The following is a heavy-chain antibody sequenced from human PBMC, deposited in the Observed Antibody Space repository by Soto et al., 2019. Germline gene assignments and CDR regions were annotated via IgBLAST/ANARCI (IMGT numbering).Heavy chain of an antibody. Sequence: QVQLVESGGGVVQPGRSLRLSCAASGFTFSSYGMHWVRQAPGKGLEWVAVIWYDGSNKYYADSVKGRFTISRDNSKNALYMQMNSLRADDTAVYYCARDLDGSGSYFPGPLDYWGQGTLVTVSS. CDR2: IWYDGSNK. V-gene: IGHV3-33*01. J-gene: IGHJ4*02. CDR3: ARDLDGSGSYFPGPLDY. D-gene: IGHD3-10*01. CDR1: GFTFSSYG.